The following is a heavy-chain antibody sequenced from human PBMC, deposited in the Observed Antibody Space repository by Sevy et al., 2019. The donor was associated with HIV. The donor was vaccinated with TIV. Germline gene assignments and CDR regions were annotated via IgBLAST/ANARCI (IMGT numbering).Heavy chain of an antibody. CDR1: GFTFGSYS. J-gene: IGHJ6*02. CDR3: ARDTIVVVPAASDPYYYYYGMDV. D-gene: IGHD2-2*01. CDR2: ITSSSNFI. V-gene: IGHV3-21*01. Sequence: GESLKISCGASGFTFGSYSMNWVRQAPGKGLEWVSSITSSSNFIYYAVSVKGRFTISRDNAKNSLYLQMNSLRAEDTAVYYCARDTIVVVPAASDPYYYYYGMDVWGQGTTVTVSS.